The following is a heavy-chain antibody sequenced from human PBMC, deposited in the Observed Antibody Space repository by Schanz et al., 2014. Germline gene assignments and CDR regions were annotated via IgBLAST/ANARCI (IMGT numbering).Heavy chain of an antibody. Sequence: QVLLQESGPGVVKPSGTLSLTCAVSGGSIISSTWWGWVRQPPGKGLEWIGEIYHNGDTSFNPSLRSRATMSVAXXXXXFSLRLTSLXXXXXXXXYCVRGVGAWEQRIFDYWGKGTLVTVSS. CDR1: GGSIISSTW. CDR3: VRGVGAWEQRIFDY. CDR2: IYHNGDT. J-gene: IGHJ4*02. D-gene: IGHD3-3*01. V-gene: IGHV4-4*02.